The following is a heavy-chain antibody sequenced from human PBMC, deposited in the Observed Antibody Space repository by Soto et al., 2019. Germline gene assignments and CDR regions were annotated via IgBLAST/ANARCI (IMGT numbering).Heavy chain of an antibody. CDR1: GGTFSSYA. D-gene: IGHD2-2*01. J-gene: IGHJ6*02. Sequence: QVQLVQAGAEVKKPGSSVKVSCKASGGTFSSYAISWVRQAPGQGLEWMGGIIPIFGTANYAQKFQGRGTITADESTSTAYMELSSLRSEATAVYYCARHVPAAGYYYGMDVWGQGTTVTVSS. CDR2: IIPIFGTA. CDR3: ARHVPAAGYYYGMDV. V-gene: IGHV1-69*12.